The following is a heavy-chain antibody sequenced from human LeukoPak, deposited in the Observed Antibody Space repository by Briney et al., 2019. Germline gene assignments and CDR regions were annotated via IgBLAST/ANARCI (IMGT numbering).Heavy chain of an antibody. CDR2: MYSDNNI. Sequence: GGSLRLSCAASGFVVSSNYLAWVRQAPGEGLEWVSFMYSDNNIYYADSVKGRFTISRDNSKNTFYLQMNSLRVEDTAIYYCARGILGLIPIDYWGRGTLVTVSS. V-gene: IGHV3-53*01. CDR3: ARGILGLIPIDY. CDR1: GFVVSSNY. J-gene: IGHJ4*02. D-gene: IGHD1-26*01.